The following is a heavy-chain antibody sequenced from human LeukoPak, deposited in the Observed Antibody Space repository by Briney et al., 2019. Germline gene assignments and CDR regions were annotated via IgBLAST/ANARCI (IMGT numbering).Heavy chain of an antibody. V-gene: IGHV6-1*01. Sequence: SQTLSLTCAISGDSVSSDSAPWNWIRQSPSRGLEWLGRTYCSSKWHNAVSVKSRITLNPDTSNNQFSLLLNTVTPEDTAVYYCSRGWLGSGLDYWGQGTLVTVSS. D-gene: IGHD6-19*01. CDR2: TYCSSKWH. J-gene: IGHJ4*02. CDR1: GDSVSSDSAP. CDR3: SRGWLGSGLDY.